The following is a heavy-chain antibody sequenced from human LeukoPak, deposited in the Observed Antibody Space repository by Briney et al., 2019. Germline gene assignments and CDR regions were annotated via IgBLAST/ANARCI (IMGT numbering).Heavy chain of an antibody. J-gene: IGHJ6*03. D-gene: IGHD6-19*01. CDR2: IYYSGST. CDR3: ARVYSSGWPNYYYYMDV. Sequence: PSETLSLTSTVSGGSISSYHWSWIRQPPGKGLEWIGYIYYSGSTNYNPSLKSRVTISVDTSKNQFSLKLSSVTAADTAVYYCARVYSSGWPNYYYYMDVWGKGTTVTVSS. CDR1: GGSISSYH. V-gene: IGHV4-59*01.